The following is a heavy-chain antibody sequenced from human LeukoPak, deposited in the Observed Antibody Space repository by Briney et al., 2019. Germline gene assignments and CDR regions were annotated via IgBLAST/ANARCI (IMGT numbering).Heavy chain of an antibody. J-gene: IGHJ4*02. V-gene: IGHV1-2*02. CDR3: AKNPYEYYFDY. CDR2: INPNSGDT. Sequence: GASVKVSCKASGYTFTGYYMHWVRQAPGQGLEWMGWINPNSGDTNYAQKFQGRVTMTRDKSIRTAYLELSGLRSDDTAVYYCAKNPYEYYFDYWGQGTLVTVSS. CDR1: GYTFTGYY. D-gene: IGHD5-12*01.